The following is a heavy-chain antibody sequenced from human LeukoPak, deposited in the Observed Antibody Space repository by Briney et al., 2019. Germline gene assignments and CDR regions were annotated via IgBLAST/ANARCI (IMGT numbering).Heavy chain of an antibody. V-gene: IGHV3-13*05. CDR1: GFTFSSYG. CDR3: ARGFLGDAFDI. CDR2: IGTVGDP. D-gene: IGHD3-3*01. J-gene: IGHJ3*02. Sequence: GGSLRLSCAASGFTFSSYGFHWVRQATGKGLEWVSAIGTVGDPYYPGSVKGRFTISRENAKNSLYLQMNSLRAGDTAVYYCARGFLGDAFDIWGQGTMVTVSS.